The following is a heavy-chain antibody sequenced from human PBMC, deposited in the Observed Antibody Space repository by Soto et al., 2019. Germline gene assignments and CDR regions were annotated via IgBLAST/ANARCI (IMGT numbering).Heavy chain of an antibody. CDR3: ARSPWFDYGHYAFTWLDP. J-gene: IGHJ5*02. CDR1: GYTFSNYD. Sequence: ASVKVSCKASGYTFSNYDINWVRQAAGQGREWMGWMNPKTGKTGYAEKFKDRVTITRDTSKSTAYMELSSLMSGDTAVYYCARSPWFDYGHYAFTWLDPWGQGTLVTVS. D-gene: IGHD4-17*01. CDR2: MNPKTGKT. V-gene: IGHV1-8*01.